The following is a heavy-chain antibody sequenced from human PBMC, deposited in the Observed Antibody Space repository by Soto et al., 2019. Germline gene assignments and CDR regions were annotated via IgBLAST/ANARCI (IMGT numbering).Heavy chain of an antibody. CDR2: INSDGSNT. J-gene: IGHJ5*02. D-gene: IGHD1-26*01. CDR1: GFTFSNYW. CDR3: VWGQWEYH. Sequence: EVQLVESGGGLVQPGGSLRLSCAASGFTFSNYWMHWVRQAPGKGLVWVSRINSDGSNTNYADSVKGRFTISRDNAKTTLYLQMNRLRAEDTAVYYCVWGQWEYHWGQGTLVTVSS. V-gene: IGHV3-74*01.